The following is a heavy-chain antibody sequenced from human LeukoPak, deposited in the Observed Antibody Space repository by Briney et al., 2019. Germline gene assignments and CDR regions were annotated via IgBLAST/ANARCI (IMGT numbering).Heavy chain of an antibody. CDR2: IYYSGST. CDR1: GGSISSYY. V-gene: IGHV4-59*01. D-gene: IGHD1-26*01. CDR3: ARGVPQGWVHWFDP. Sequence: PSETLSLTCTVSGGSISSYYWNWIRQPPGKGLEWIGYIYYSGSTKYNPSLASRVTISVDTSKNQFSLKLRSVTTADTAVYYCARGVPQGWVHWFDPWGQGTLVTVSS. J-gene: IGHJ5*02.